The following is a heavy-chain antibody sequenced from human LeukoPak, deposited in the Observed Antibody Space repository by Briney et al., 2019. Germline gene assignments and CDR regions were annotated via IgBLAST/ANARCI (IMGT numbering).Heavy chain of an antibody. J-gene: IGHJ6*02. V-gene: IGHV1-18*01. D-gene: IGHD6-13*01. CDR1: GYTFTSYG. Sequence: ASVKVSCKASGYTFTSYGISWVRQAPGQGLEWMGWISAYNGNTNYAQKLQGRVTMTTDTPTSTAYMELRSLRSDDTAVYYCARDQWVAAAGYYYYYGMDVWGQGTTVTVSS. CDR2: ISAYNGNT. CDR3: ARDQWVAAAGYYYYYGMDV.